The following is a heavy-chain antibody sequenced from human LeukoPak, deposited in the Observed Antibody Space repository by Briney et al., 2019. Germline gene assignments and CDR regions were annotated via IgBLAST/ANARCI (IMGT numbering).Heavy chain of an antibody. D-gene: IGHD3-3*01. V-gene: IGHV4-59*08. CDR1: GGSISSYY. J-gene: IGHJ6*02. CDR2: IYYSGST. CDR3: ARLGVSTIFGVVTYDYGMDV. Sequence: PSETLSLTCTVSGGSISSYYWSWIRQPPGKGLEWIGYIYYSGSTNYNPSLKSRVTISVDTSKNQFSLKPSSVTAADTAVYYCARLGVSTIFGVVTYDYGMDVWGQGTTVTVSS.